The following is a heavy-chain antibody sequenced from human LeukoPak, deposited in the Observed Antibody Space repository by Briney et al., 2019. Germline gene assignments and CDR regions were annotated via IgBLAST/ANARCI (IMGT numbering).Heavy chain of an antibody. CDR3: TKPFDI. V-gene: IGHV3-73*01. Sequence: PGGSLRLSCAASGFIFSGSAMHWVRQPSGKGLEWVGRIRGKSNSYATEYAASVKGRFTISRDDSKNTAYLQMNSLKSEDTAVYYCTKPFDILGQGTMVTVSS. CDR2: IRGKSNSYAT. J-gene: IGHJ3*02. CDR1: GFIFSGSA.